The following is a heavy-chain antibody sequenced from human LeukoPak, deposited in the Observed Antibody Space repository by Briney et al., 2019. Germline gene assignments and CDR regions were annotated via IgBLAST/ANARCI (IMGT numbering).Heavy chain of an antibody. CDR1: GYTFTGYY. CDR2: INPNSGGT. J-gene: IGHJ4*02. Sequence: ASVKVSCKASGYTFTGYYMHWVRQAPGQGLEWMGWINPNSGGTNYAQKFQGRVTMTRDTSISTAYMELSRLRSDDTAVYYCARFMYSSSSSFSDYWGQGTLVTVPS. CDR3: ARFMYSSSSSFSDY. D-gene: IGHD6-6*01. V-gene: IGHV1-2*02.